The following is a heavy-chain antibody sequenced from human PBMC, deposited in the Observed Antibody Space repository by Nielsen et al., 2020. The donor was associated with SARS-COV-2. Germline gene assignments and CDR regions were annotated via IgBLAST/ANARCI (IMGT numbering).Heavy chain of an antibody. CDR3: ARLGRIAAAGFYYYMDV. Sequence: GGSLRLSCKGSGYIFTSYWIGWVRQMPGKGLEWMGIIYPGDSDTRYSPSFQGQVTISADKSISTAYLQWSSLKASDTAMYYCARLGRIAAAGFYYYMDVWGKGTTVTVSS. CDR1: GYIFTSYW. J-gene: IGHJ6*03. CDR2: IYPGDSDT. V-gene: IGHV5-51*01. D-gene: IGHD6-13*01.